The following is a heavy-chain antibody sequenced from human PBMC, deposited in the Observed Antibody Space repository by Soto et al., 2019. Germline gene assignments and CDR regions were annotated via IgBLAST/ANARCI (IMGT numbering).Heavy chain of an antibody. Sequence: GGSLRLSCAAYGFTFSDYYMSWIRQAPGKGLEWVSYISSSGSTIYYADSVKGRFTISRDNAKNSLYLQMNSLRAEDTAVYYCARGEWVVRVVVMGNYGMDVWGQGTTVTVSS. CDR1: GFTFSDYY. CDR2: ISSSGSTI. D-gene: IGHD3-22*01. CDR3: ARGEWVVRVVVMGNYGMDV. V-gene: IGHV3-11*01. J-gene: IGHJ6*02.